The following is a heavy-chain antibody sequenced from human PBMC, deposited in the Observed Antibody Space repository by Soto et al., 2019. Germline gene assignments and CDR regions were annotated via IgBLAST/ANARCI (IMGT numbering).Heavy chain of an antibody. Sequence: SETLSLTCTVSGGSISSGGYYWSWIRQHPGKGLEWIRYIYYSGSTYYNPSLKSRVTISVDTSKNQFSLKLSSVTAADTAVYYCARRPVTTSGYYYYMDVWGKGTTVTVSS. CDR3: ARRPVTTSGYYYYMDV. CDR2: IYYSGST. J-gene: IGHJ6*03. CDR1: GGSISSGGYY. D-gene: IGHD4-17*01. V-gene: IGHV4-31*03.